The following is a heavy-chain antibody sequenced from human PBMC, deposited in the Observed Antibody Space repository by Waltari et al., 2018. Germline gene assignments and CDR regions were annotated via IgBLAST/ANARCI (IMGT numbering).Heavy chain of an antibody. CDR2: IASGSDYI. V-gene: IGHV3-21*02. Sequence: EVQLVESGGGLVKPGGSLTLSCEASGFTFNSFSMTWARQAPGKGLEWLSTIASGSDYIFYAVSVRGRFTISRDNARSTVNLRMNSLRTEDTAVYYCARVMAAGTIDYWGQGTLVTVSS. D-gene: IGHD6-13*01. J-gene: IGHJ4*02. CDR3: ARVMAAGTIDY. CDR1: GFTFNSFS.